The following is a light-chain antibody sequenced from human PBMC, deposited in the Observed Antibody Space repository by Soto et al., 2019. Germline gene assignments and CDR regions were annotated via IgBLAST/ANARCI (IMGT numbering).Light chain of an antibody. V-gene: IGLV2-11*01. CDR3: CSFVDTYTVVV. Sequence: QSALTQPRSVSGSPGQSVTISCTGTSNDIGDYNYVSWYQHRPGKVPTLLIYDVSKRPSGVPDRFSGSKSGNTASLTVSGLQDEDEGDCYCCSFVDTYTVVVFGGGTKLTVL. CDR1: SNDIGDYNY. CDR2: DVS. J-gene: IGLJ2*01.